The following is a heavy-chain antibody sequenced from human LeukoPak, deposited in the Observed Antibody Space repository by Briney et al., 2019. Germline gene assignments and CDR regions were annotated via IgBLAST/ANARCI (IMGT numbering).Heavy chain of an antibody. D-gene: IGHD5-18*01. CDR1: GGSFSGYY. Sequence: SETLSLTCAVYGGSFSGYYWSWIRQPPGKGLEWIGEINHSGSTNYNPSLKSRVTIPVDTSKNQFSLKLSSVTAADTAVYYCARGPEGDSYGYYFDYWGQGTLVTVSS. V-gene: IGHV4-34*01. J-gene: IGHJ4*02. CDR2: INHSGST. CDR3: ARGPEGDSYGYYFDY.